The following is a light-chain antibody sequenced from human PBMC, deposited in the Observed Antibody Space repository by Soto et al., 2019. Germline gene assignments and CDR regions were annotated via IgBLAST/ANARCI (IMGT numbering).Light chain of an antibody. J-gene: IGKJ4*01. CDR2: DVS. V-gene: IGKV1-33*01. CDR1: QDISTH. Sequence: DIQMTQSQSSLSASVGDRVTITCQASQDISTHLTWFQQKPGKAPKLLIYDVSTLETGVPSRFSGSGSGTDFTLSISSLQPEDIATYYCQQFDSLPLTFGGGTRWIS. CDR3: QQFDSLPLT.